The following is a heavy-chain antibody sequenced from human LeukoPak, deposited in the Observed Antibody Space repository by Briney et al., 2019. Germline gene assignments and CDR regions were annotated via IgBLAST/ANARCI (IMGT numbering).Heavy chain of an antibody. D-gene: IGHD5-18*01. J-gene: IGHJ4*02. CDR1: GFTFSSYW. Sequence: PGGSLRLSCAASGFTFSSYWMYWVRHAPGKGLVWVSRINYNGSSTAYADSVKGRFTISRDNAKNTLFLQMNSLTAADTAVYYCVRAAYSYGLWGQGTLVTVSS. V-gene: IGHV3-74*01. CDR3: VRAAYSYGL. CDR2: INYNGSST.